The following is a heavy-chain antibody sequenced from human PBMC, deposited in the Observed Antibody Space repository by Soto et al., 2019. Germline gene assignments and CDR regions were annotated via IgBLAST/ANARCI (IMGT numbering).Heavy chain of an antibody. D-gene: IGHD3-10*01. V-gene: IGHV1-69*01. CDR3: ARNPYYYRAGSYSPGEDY. Sequence: QVQLVQSGAEVKKPGSSVKVSCKASGGTFSSYAISWVRQAPGQGLEWMGGIIPIFGTANYAQKFQGRVTMTADEPTSTAYMELSSLRSEDTAVYYCARNPYYYRAGSYSPGEDYWGQGTLVTVSS. CDR2: IIPIFGTA. J-gene: IGHJ4*02. CDR1: GGTFSSYA.